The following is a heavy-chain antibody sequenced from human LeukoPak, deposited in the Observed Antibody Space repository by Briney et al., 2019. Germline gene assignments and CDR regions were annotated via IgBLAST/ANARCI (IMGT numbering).Heavy chain of an antibody. D-gene: IGHD6-6*01. CDR3: AKDSEAARQFPSGGFDY. Sequence: GGSLRLSCAASGFTFSSYAMSWVRQAPGKGLEWVSAISGSGGSTYYADSVKGRFTISRDNSKNTLYLQMNSLRAEDTAVYYCAKDSEAARQFPSGGFDYWGQGTLVTVSS. J-gene: IGHJ4*02. CDR2: ISGSGGST. V-gene: IGHV3-23*01. CDR1: GFTFSSYA.